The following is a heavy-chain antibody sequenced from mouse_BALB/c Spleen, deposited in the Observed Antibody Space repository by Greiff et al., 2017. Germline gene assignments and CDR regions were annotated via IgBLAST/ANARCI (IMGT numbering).Heavy chain of an antibody. CDR2: IRNKANGYTT. V-gene: IGHV7-3*02. CDR3: ARDRPELSFDY. D-gene: IGHD4-1*01. Sequence: EVQRVESGGGLVQPGGSLRLSCATSGFTFTDYYMSWVRQPPGKALEWLGFIRNKANGYTTEYSASVKGRFTISRDNSQSILYLQMNTLRAEDSATYYCARDRPELSFDYWGQGTTLTVSS. CDR1: GFTFTDYY. J-gene: IGHJ2*01.